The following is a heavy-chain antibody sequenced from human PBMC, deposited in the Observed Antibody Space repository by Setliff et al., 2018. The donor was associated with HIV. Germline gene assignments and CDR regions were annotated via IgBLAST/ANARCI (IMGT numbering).Heavy chain of an antibody. Sequence: GGSLRLSCAASGFTFSSYEMNWVRQAPGKGLEWVSYISSSGSTIYYADSVKGRFTISRDNAKNSLYLQMNSLRAEDTAVYYCARDSVTIFGVVPYYYYGMDVWGQGTTVTVPS. D-gene: IGHD3-3*01. CDR3: ARDSVTIFGVVPYYYYGMDV. CDR2: ISSSGSTI. CDR1: GFTFSSYE. J-gene: IGHJ6*02. V-gene: IGHV3-48*03.